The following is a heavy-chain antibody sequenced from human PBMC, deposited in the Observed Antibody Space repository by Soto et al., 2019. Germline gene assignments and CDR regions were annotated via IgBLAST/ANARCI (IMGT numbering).Heavy chain of an antibody. J-gene: IGHJ4*02. Sequence: QVYLVQSGAEVKKPGSSVKISCKASGGIFSSNTINWVRQAAGQGLEWMGGIIPLFGTANYAEKFQGRGSITADKSTKTEYMELTSLRSEDTSVYYCACKAACGGDCYAFDSWGQGPLVTVSS. CDR3: ACKAACGGDCYAFDS. D-gene: IGHD2-21*02. CDR1: GGIFSSNT. V-gene: IGHV1-69*06. CDR2: IIPLFGTA.